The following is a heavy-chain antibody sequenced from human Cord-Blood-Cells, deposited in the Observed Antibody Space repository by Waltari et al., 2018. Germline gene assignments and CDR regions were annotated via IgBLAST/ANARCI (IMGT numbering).Heavy chain of an antibody. D-gene: IGHD6-6*01. V-gene: IGHV1-24*01. CDR3: ATGQEYSSSFAFDI. CDR2: LDPEDGET. J-gene: IGHJ3*02. CDR1: GYTLTELS. Sequence: QVQLVQSGAEVKKPGASVKVSCKVSGYTLTELSMHWVRQAPGKGLEWMGGLDPEDGETIYAQKFQGRVTMTEETSTDTAYMELSSLRSEDTAVYYCATGQEYSSSFAFDIWGQGTMVTVSS.